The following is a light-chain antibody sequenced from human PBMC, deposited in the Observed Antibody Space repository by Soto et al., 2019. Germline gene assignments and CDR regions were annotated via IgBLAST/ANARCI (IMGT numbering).Light chain of an antibody. CDR3: SSYVGSNNFV. CDR2: EVS. CDR1: SSDVGGYNY. J-gene: IGLJ1*01. Sequence: QSALTQPPSASGSPGQSVTISCTGTSSDVGGYNYVSWYQQHPGKAPKLIIYEVSKRPSGVPDRFSGSKSGNTASLTVSGLQAEDDADYYCSSYVGSNNFVFGTGTKVTVL. V-gene: IGLV2-8*01.